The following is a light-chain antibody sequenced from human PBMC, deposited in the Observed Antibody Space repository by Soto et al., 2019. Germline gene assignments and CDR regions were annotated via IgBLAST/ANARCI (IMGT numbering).Light chain of an antibody. CDR1: SSDVGSYNL. CDR3: CSYARSSTYV. CDR2: EGS. J-gene: IGLJ1*01. V-gene: IGLV2-23*01. Sequence: QSALTQPASVSGSPGQSITISCTGTSSDVGSYNLVSWYQQHPGKAPKLMIYEGSKRPSGVSNRFSGSKSGSTASLTISGLQAEDEADYYCCSYARSSTYVFGSGTKVTVL.